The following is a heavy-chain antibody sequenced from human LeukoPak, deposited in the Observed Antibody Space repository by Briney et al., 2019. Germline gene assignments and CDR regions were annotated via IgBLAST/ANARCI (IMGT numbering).Heavy chain of an antibody. CDR1: GGTFSSYA. CDR2: MNPNSGNT. V-gene: IGHV1-8*02. J-gene: IGHJ4*02. CDR3: ARGAPQKRYCSSTSCHRFDY. Sequence: ASVKVSCKASGGTFSSYAISWVRQATGQGLEWMGWMNPNSGNTGYAQKFQGRVTMTRNTSISTAYMELSSLRSEDTAVYYCARGAPQKRYCSSTSCHRFDYWGQGTLVTVSS. D-gene: IGHD2-2*01.